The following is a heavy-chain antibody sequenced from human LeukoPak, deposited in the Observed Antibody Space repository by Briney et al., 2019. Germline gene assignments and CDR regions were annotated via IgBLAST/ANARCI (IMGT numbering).Heavy chain of an antibody. CDR3: ARTSGSYEYFDY. CDR1: GGTFSSYA. V-gene: IGHV1-69*04. J-gene: IGHJ4*02. CDR2: IIPILGIA. D-gene: IGHD1-26*01. Sequence: GASVKVSCKASGGTFSSYAISWVRQAPGQGLEWMGRIIPILGIANYAQKFQGRVTITADKSTSTAYMELSSLRSEDTAVYYCARTSGSYEYFDYWGQGTLVTVSS.